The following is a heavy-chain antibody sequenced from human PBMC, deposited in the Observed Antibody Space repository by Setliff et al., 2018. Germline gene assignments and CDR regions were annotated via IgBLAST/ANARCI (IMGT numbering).Heavy chain of an antibody. D-gene: IGHD1-26*01. V-gene: IGHV3-21*01. CDR3: ARDHGIVPGVDYMDV. CDR2: ISGSSSYI. CDR1: GFTFSSYG. J-gene: IGHJ6*03. Sequence: LRLSCAASGFTFSSYGMNWVRQAPGKGLEWVSCISGSSSYIHYADSMKGRFTISRDNAKNSLYLQVNSLRAEDTAVYYCARDHGIVPGVDYMDVWGKGTTVTVSS.